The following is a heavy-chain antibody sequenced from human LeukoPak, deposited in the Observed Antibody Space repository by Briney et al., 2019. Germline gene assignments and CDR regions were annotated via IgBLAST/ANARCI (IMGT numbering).Heavy chain of an antibody. CDR3: ARVRMVRGVIIID. V-gene: IGHV4-59*12. CDR1: GGSISSYY. J-gene: IGHJ4*02. D-gene: IGHD3-10*01. Sequence: PSETLSLTCTVSGGSISSYYWSWIRQPPGKGLEWIGYIYYSGSTNYNPSLKSRVTISVDRSKNQFSLKLSSVTAADTAVYYCARVRMVRGVIIIDWGQGTLVTVSS. CDR2: IYYSGST.